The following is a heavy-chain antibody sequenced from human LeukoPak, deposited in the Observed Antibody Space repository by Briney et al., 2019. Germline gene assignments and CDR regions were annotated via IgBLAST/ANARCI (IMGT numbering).Heavy chain of an antibody. Sequence: GGSLRLSCAASGFTFSNYWMSWVRQAPGKGLEWVANIKQDGSEQYYVDSLRGRFTITRDNAKNSLDLQMNSLRAEDTAVYYCARSVYSSSWYGGLDYWGQGTLVTVSS. D-gene: IGHD6-13*01. J-gene: IGHJ4*02. CDR3: ARSVYSSSWYGGLDY. CDR2: IKQDGSEQ. V-gene: IGHV3-7*03. CDR1: GFTFSNYW.